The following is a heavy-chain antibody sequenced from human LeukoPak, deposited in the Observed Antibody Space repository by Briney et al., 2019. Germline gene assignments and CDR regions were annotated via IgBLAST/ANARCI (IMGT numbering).Heavy chain of an antibody. V-gene: IGHV3-74*01. CDR2: LNTDGRIT. Sequence: GGSLGLLCAASEFPLRRHWMQWGRQAPGEGPGGVSRLNTDGRITFYGDSGKGRFTISRGRAKNTLHLQLDSLRAEHTAVYYCARGPNNRNDEHAFDVWGQGTMVTVSS. CDR3: ARGPNNRNDEHAFDV. D-gene: IGHD1-1*01. CDR1: EFPLRRHW. J-gene: IGHJ3*01.